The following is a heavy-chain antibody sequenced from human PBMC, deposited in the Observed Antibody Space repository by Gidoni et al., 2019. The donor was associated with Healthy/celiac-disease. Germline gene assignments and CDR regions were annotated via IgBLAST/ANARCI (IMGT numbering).Heavy chain of an antibody. Sequence: QVQLQQWGAGLLKPSETLSLTCAVYGGSFSGYYWSWIRQPPGKGLEWIGEINHSGSTNYNPSLKSRVTISVDTSKNQFSLKLSSVTAADTAVYYCARAWSGYLRYFDYWGQGTLVTVSS. D-gene: IGHD3-3*01. CDR1: GGSFSGYY. CDR3: ARAWSGYLRYFDY. V-gene: IGHV4-34*01. CDR2: INHSGST. J-gene: IGHJ4*02.